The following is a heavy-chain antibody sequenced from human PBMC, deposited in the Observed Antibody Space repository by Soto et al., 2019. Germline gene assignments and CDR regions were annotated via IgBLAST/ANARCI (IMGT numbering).Heavy chain of an antibody. J-gene: IGHJ4*02. CDR3: AKSHIIILEWLFSFSFDY. Sequence: EASVKVSCKASGYTFTSYYMHWVRQAPGQGLEWMGIINPSGGSTSYAQKFQGRVTMTRDTSTSTVYMELSSLRSEDTAVYYCAKSHIIILEWLFSFSFDYWGQGTLVTVSS. CDR1: GYTFTSYY. D-gene: IGHD3-3*01. V-gene: IGHV1-46*01. CDR2: INPSGGST.